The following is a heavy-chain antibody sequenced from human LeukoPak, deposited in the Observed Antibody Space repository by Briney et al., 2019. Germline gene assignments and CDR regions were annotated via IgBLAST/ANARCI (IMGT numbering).Heavy chain of an antibody. V-gene: IGHV4-59*08. CDR2: IYYRGST. CDR3: ARHRRYCSGGSCYGNWFDP. Sequence: SETLSLTCTVSGGSISSYYWSWIRQPPGKGLGWIGYIYYRGSTNYNPSLKSRVTISVDTSKNQLSLKLSSVTAADTAVYYCARHRRYCSGGSCYGNWFDPWGQGALVTVSS. D-gene: IGHD2-15*01. CDR1: GGSISSYY. J-gene: IGHJ5*02.